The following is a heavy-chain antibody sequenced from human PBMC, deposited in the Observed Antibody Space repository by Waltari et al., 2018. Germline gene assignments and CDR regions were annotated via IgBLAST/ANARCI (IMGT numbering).Heavy chain of an antibody. D-gene: IGHD2-15*01. J-gene: IGHJ4*02. CDR3: ARDRCGSCYSAFDY. CDR1: GFTFRSYA. CDR2: ISYDGSNK. Sequence: QVQLVESGGGVVQPGRSLRLSCAASGFTFRSYAMPWVRQAPGKGLEWVAVISYDGSNKYYADSVKGRFTISRDNSKNTLYLQMNSLRAEDTAVYYCARDRCGSCYSAFDYWGQGTLVTVSS. V-gene: IGHV3-30-3*01.